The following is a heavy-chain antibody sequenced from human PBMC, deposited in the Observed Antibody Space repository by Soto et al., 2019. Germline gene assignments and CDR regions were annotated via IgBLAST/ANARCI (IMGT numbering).Heavy chain of an antibody. J-gene: IGHJ3*02. Sequence: ASVKASCKASGYTFTSHGITWVQQDPGQGLEWMGWISAYKGRTDYAQRVQGRVTMTTDTSTSTAYMELRSLRSDDTAVYYCARGVINDAFDIWGQGTMVTVSS. CDR1: GYTFTSHG. CDR2: ISAYKGRT. CDR3: ARGVINDAFDI. D-gene: IGHD3-10*01. V-gene: IGHV1-18*01.